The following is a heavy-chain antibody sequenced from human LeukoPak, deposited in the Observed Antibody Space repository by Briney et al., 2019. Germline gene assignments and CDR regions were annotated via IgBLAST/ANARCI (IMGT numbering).Heavy chain of an antibody. CDR1: GFTFNDYY. V-gene: IGHV3-11*01. J-gene: IGHJ4*02. D-gene: IGHD3-22*01. CDR3: ARVEQQLGLDSSGYHVDY. CDR2: ISSSGSTI. Sequence: GGSLRLSCAASGFTFNDYYMSWIRQAPGKGLEWVSYISSSGSTIYYADSVKGRFTISRDNAKNSLYLQMNSLRAEDTAVYYCARVEQQLGLDSSGYHVDYWGQGTLVTVSS.